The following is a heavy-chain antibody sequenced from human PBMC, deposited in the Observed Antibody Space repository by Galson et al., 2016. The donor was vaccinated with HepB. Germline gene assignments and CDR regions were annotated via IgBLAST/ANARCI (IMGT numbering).Heavy chain of an antibody. Sequence: SVKVSCKASGYTFTGYFMHWVRQAPGQGLQWMGWINPNTGDTNYAQKFQGWVTMTRDTSINTAYMELRRLRSDDTAVYYCAREGSYGGPPFDYWGQGTLVTVSS. CDR1: GYTFTGYF. V-gene: IGHV1-2*04. CDR3: AREGSYGGPPFDY. D-gene: IGHD1-26*01. CDR2: INPNTGDT. J-gene: IGHJ4*02.